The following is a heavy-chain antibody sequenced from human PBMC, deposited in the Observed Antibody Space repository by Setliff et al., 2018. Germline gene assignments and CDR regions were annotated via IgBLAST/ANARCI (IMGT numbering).Heavy chain of an antibody. J-gene: IGHJ3*02. V-gene: IGHV4-30-2*01. CDR1: GGSISSSSYY. CDR2: IYHSGST. CDR3: ARGGYCSGGSCLYGAFDI. Sequence: SSETLSLTCTVSGGSISSSSYYWGWIRQPPGKGLEWIGYIYHSGSTYYNPSLKSRVTISVDRSKNQFSLKLSSVTAADTAVYYCARGGYCSGGSCLYGAFDIWGQGTMDTVSS. D-gene: IGHD2-15*01.